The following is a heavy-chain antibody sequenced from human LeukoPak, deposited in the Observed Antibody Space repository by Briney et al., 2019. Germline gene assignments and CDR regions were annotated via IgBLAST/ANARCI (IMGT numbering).Heavy chain of an antibody. CDR2: ISETGGTT. CDR1: GFSFSSYA. D-gene: IGHD2-8*01. Sequence: GGSLRLSCAGSGFSFSSYAMSWLRQAPGKGLEWVSAISETGGTTYDADSVKGRFTISRDNSKSTLYLQMNSLRAEDTAVYYCAKDTSIGGYWTHGVRSPSDYWGQGTLVTVSS. J-gene: IGHJ4*02. V-gene: IGHV3-23*01. CDR3: AKDTSIGGYWTHGVRSPSDY.